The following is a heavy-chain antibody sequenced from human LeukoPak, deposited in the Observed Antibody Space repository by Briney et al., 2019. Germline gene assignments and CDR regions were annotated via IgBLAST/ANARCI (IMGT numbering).Heavy chain of an antibody. D-gene: IGHD4-17*01. CDR2: IIPIFGTA. CDR1: GGTFSSYA. J-gene: IGHJ4*02. Sequence: GASVTVSCKASGGTFSSYAISWVRQAPGQGLEWMGGIIPIFGTANYAQKFQGRVTMTEDTSTDTAYMELSSLRSEDTAVYYCATDVFGAYGDYHIYRGLNYWGQGTLVTVSS. V-gene: IGHV1-69*06. CDR3: ATDVFGAYGDYHIYRGLNY.